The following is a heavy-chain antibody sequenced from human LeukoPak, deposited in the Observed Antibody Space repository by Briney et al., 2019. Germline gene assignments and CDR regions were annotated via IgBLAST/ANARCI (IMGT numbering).Heavy chain of an antibody. Sequence: SQTLSLTCAVSGGSISSGGYSWSWIRQPPGKGLEWIGYIYHSGSTYYNPSLKSRVTISVDRSKNQFSLKLSSVTAADTAVYYCAKLEGWNYDYYGMDVWGQGTTVTVSS. V-gene: IGHV4-30-2*01. CDR2: IYHSGST. D-gene: IGHD6-19*01. CDR3: AKLEGWNYDYYGMDV. J-gene: IGHJ6*02. CDR1: GGSISSGGYS.